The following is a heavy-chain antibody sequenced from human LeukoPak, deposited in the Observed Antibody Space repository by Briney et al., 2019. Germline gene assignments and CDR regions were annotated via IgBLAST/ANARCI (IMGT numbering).Heavy chain of an antibody. Sequence: GGSLRVSCAASGFTFSSYAMSWVRQAPGKGLEWVSAISGSGGSTYYADSVKGRFTISRDNSKNTLYLQMNSLRAEDTAVYYCAKDQGGIVATMGSYYFDYWGQGTLVTVSS. J-gene: IGHJ4*02. V-gene: IGHV3-23*01. D-gene: IGHD5-12*01. CDR3: AKDQGGIVATMGSYYFDY. CDR1: GFTFSSYA. CDR2: ISGSGGST.